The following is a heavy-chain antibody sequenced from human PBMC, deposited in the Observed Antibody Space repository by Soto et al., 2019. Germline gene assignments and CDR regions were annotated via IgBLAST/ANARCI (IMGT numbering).Heavy chain of an antibody. CDR2: INPNSGGT. CDR3: ARGFDYGDSQIGIDYYYYGIDV. J-gene: IGHJ6*02. CDR1: GYTFTGYY. V-gene: IGHV1-2*04. Sequence: ASVKVSCKASGYTFTGYYMHWVRQAPGQGLEWMGWINPNSGGTNYAQKFQGWVTMTRDTSISTAYMELSRLRSDDTAVYYCARGFDYGDSQIGIDYYYYGIDVWGQGTTVTVSS. D-gene: IGHD4-17*01.